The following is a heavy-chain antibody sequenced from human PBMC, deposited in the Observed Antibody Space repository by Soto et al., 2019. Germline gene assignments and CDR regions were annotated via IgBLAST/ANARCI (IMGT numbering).Heavy chain of an antibody. V-gene: IGHV3-21*01. J-gene: IGHJ5*02. CDR1: GFTFSSYS. Sequence: EVQLVESGGGLVKPGGSLRLSCAASGFTFSSYSMNWVRQAPGKGLEWVSSISSSSSYIYYADSVKGRFTISRDNAKNSLYLQMHSLRAEDTAVYYCASEDTVATVRCCFDPWGQGTLVNVSS. CDR2: ISSSSSYI. CDR3: ASEDTVATVRCCFDP. D-gene: IGHD4-17*01.